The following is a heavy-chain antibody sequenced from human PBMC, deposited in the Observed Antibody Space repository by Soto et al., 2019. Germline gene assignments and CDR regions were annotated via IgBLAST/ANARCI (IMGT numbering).Heavy chain of an antibody. D-gene: IGHD3-9*01. CDR3: ASSYYDILTGYHIFDY. CDR1: GGSISSYY. CDR2: IYYSGST. J-gene: IGHJ4*02. Sequence: TLSLTCTVSGGSISSYYWSWIRQPPGKGLEWIGYIYYSGSTNYNPSLKSRVTISVDTSKNQFSLNLSSVTAADTAVYYCASSYYDILTGYHIFDYWGQGTLVTSPQ. V-gene: IGHV4-59*08.